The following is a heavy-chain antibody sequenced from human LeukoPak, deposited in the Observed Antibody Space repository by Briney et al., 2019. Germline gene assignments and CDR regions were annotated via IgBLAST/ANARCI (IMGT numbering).Heavy chain of an antibody. D-gene: IGHD6-13*01. CDR3: AREASSSWYRNYYYYGMDV. J-gene: IGHJ6*02. V-gene: IGHV3-21*01. CDR2: ISSSSSYI. Sequence: GGSLRLSCAASGFTFSSYSMNWVRQAPGKGLEWVSSISSSSSYIYYADSVKGRFTISRDNAKNSLYLQMNSLRAEDTAVYYCAREASSSWYRNYYYYGMDVWGQGTTVTVSS. CDR1: GFTFSSYS.